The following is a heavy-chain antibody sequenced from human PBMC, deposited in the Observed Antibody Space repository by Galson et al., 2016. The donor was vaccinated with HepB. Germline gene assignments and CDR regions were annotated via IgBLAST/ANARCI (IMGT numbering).Heavy chain of an antibody. V-gene: IGHV1-18*01. Sequence: SVKVSWKASGFVFTSYGISWVRQAPGQGLEWMGWINVYNDHTNYAQKFQGRVTMTTDISKSTAYMELRCLRSDDTAVYYCARAWGNWFDPWGQGSLVTVPS. CDR3: ARAWGNWFDP. CDR1: GFVFTSYG. J-gene: IGHJ5*02. CDR2: INVYNDHT. D-gene: IGHD3-16*01.